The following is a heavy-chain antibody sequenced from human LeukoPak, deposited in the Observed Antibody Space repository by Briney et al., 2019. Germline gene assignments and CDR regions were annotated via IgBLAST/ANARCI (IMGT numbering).Heavy chain of an antibody. Sequence: ASVKVSCKVSGYTLTELSMHWVRQAPGKGLEWMGGFDPEDGKPIYAQKFQGRVTMTEGTSTDTTYMELSSLRSEDTAVYYCAADGGLLLNSWGQGTLVTVSS. D-gene: IGHD3-22*01. V-gene: IGHV1-24*01. CDR2: FDPEDGKP. CDR1: GYTLTELS. CDR3: AADGGLLLNS. J-gene: IGHJ4*02.